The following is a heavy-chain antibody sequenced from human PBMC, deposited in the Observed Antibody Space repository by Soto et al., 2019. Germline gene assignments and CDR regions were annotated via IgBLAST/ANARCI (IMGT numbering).Heavy chain of an antibody. D-gene: IGHD1-26*01. V-gene: IGHV3-74*01. CDR3: ARGVGPQPGTTVGYYYGMDV. J-gene: IGHJ6*02. CDR2: INSDGSST. CDR1: GFTFSSYW. Sequence: GGSLRLSCAASGFTFSSYWMHWVRQAPGKGLVWVSRINSDGSSTSYADSVKGRFTISRDNAKNTLYLQMNSLRAEDTAVYYCARGVGPQPGTTVGYYYGMDVWGQGTTVTVSS.